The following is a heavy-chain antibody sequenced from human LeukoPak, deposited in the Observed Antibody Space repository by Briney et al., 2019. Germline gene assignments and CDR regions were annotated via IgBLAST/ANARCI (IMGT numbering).Heavy chain of an antibody. V-gene: IGHV4-39*07. CDR3: ARAPYGSGSYYAPNWFDP. CDR1: GGSISSSSYY. D-gene: IGHD3-10*01. CDR2: IYYSGST. J-gene: IGHJ5*02. Sequence: PSETLSLTCTVSGGSISSSSYYWGWIRQPPGKGLEWIGGIYYSGSTYYNPSLKSRVTISVDTSKNQFSLKLSSVTAADTAVYYCARAPYGSGSYYAPNWFDPWGQGTLVTVSS.